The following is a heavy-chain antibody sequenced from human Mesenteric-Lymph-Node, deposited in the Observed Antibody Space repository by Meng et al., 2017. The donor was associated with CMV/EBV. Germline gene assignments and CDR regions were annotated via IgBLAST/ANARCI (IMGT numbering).Heavy chain of an antibody. CDR3: VSDQRYDDKYGMDV. D-gene: IGHD2-2*01. CDR2: MHTNSGNT. V-gene: IGHV1-8*01. J-gene: IGHJ6*02. Sequence: ASVKVSCKGSGYTFTKYDINWVRQATGQGLEWMGWMHTNSGNTGYAQKFQGRLSMTRDTATSTAYMELSSLRSEDTAVYYCVSDQRYDDKYGMDVWGQGTTVTVSS. CDR1: GYTFTKYD.